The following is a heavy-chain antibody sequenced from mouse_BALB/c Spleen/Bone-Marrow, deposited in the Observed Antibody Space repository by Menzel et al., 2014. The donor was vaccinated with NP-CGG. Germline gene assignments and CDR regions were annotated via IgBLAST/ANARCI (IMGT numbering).Heavy chain of an antibody. CDR1: GFTFTDYY. V-gene: IGHV7-3*02. Sequence: EVQGVESGGGLVQPGGSLRLSCATSGFTFTDYYMSWVRQPPGKALEWLVFIRNKANGYTTEYSASVKGRFTISRDNSQSILYLQMNTLRAEDSATYYCARDINDNYNWYFDVWGAGTTVTVSS. D-gene: IGHD2-1*01. CDR2: IRNKANGYTT. J-gene: IGHJ1*01. CDR3: ARDINDNYNWYFDV.